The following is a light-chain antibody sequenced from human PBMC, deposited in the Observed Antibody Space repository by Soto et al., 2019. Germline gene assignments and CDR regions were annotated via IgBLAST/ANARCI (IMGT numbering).Light chain of an antibody. CDR2: DVS. J-gene: IGLJ1*01. CDR3: SSYTSSTTQV. Sequence: QSALTQPASVSGSPGQSITISCTGTSSDVGAYNYVSWYLQHPGKAPKLMIYDVSYRPSGVSNRFSGSKSGNTASLTISGLQAEDEADYYSSSYTSSTTQVFGTGTKVTVL. V-gene: IGLV2-14*01. CDR1: SSDVGAYNY.